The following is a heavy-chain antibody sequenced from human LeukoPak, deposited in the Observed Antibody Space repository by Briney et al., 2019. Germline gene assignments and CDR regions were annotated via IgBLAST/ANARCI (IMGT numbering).Heavy chain of an antibody. D-gene: IGHD3-22*01. Sequence: GASVKVSCKASGYTFTGYYMHWVRQAPGQGLEWMGWINPNSGGTNYAQKFQGRVTMTRDTSISTAYMELSRLRSDDTAVYYCARDLYDSSGYKGYYFDYWDQGTLVTVSS. CDR3: ARDLYDSSGYKGYYFDY. V-gene: IGHV1-2*02. J-gene: IGHJ4*02. CDR2: INPNSGGT. CDR1: GYTFTGYY.